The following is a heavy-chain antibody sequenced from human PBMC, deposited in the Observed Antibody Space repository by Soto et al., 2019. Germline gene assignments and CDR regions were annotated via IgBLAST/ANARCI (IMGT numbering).Heavy chain of an antibody. J-gene: IGHJ5*02. V-gene: IGHV1-3*01. CDR3: ARGPIAVAGIGTPGRSWFDP. D-gene: IGHD6-19*01. Sequence: ASVKVSCKASGYTFTSYAMHWVRQAPGQRLEWMGWINAGNGNTKYSQKFQGRVTITRDTSASTAYMELSSLRSEDTAVYYCARGPIAVAGIGTPGRSWFDPWGQGTLVTVSS. CDR1: GYTFTSYA. CDR2: INAGNGNT.